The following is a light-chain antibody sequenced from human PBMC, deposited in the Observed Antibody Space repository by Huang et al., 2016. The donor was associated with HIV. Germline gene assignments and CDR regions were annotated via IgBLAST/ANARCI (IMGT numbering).Light chain of an antibody. Sequence: EVVLTQSPDSLSLSAGERASLSCRASRNLTNSQLAWYQQKLGQPPTILVFGASTRVSGIPERFTGSMSGADFTLSISGLEPDDFATYYCQEYDTFSFGQGTRLE. CDR1: RNLTNSQ. CDR2: GAS. J-gene: IGKJ2*01. CDR3: QEYDTFS. V-gene: IGKV3-20*01.